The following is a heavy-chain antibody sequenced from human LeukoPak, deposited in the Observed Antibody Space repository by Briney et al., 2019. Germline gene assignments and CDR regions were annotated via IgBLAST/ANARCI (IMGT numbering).Heavy chain of an antibody. CDR2: ISYEGSNE. Sequence: PGRSLRLSCAASGFSFTSYGMHWVCQAPGKGLEWGSVISYEGSNEYYADSVKGRFTISRDNSKNTLYLQMTSLRAEDTAVYYCAKDGIRYYYDSSGYYGDYWGQGTLVTVSS. V-gene: IGHV3-30*18. CDR1: GFSFTSYG. CDR3: AKDGIRYYYDSSGYYGDY. D-gene: IGHD3-22*01. J-gene: IGHJ4*02.